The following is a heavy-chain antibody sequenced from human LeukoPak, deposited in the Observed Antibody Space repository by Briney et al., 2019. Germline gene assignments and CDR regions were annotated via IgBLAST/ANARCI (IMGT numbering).Heavy chain of an antibody. J-gene: IGHJ4*02. V-gene: IGHV5-51*01. CDR2: IYPGDSDT. Sequence: GASLKIPCKGSGSRFTSYWIGWVRRMPGKGLEWMGIIYPGDSDTRYSPSFQGQVTISADKSISTAYLQWTTLKASDTAMNYCARQGTAMVSNYWGQGTLVTVSS. D-gene: IGHD5-18*01. CDR3: ARQGTAMVSNY. CDR1: GSRFTSYW.